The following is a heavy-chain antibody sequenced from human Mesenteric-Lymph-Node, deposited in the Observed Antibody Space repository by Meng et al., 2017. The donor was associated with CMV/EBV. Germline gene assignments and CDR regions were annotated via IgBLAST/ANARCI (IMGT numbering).Heavy chain of an antibody. CDR1: GFTFSSYS. D-gene: IGHD2-15*01. CDR2: ISSSSSYI. Sequence: GESLKISCAASGFTFSSYSMNWVRQAPGKGLEWVSSISSSSSYIYYADSVKGRFTISRDNAKNSLYLQMNSLRAEDTAVYYCARFVGSRHFDYWGQGTLVTVSS. CDR3: ARFVGSRHFDY. J-gene: IGHJ4*02. V-gene: IGHV3-21*04.